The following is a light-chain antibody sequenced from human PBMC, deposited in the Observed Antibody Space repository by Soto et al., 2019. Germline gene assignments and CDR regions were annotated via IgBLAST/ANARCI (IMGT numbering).Light chain of an antibody. CDR1: SSDVGGYNY. Sequence: QSVLTQPASVSGSPGQSITISCSGTSSDVGGYNYVSWYQQHPGKAPKLMIYEVSNRPSGVSNRFSGSKSGNTASLTISGLQAEDEADYYCASYRGTGALVFGGGTKLTVL. CDR2: EVS. V-gene: IGLV2-14*01. J-gene: IGLJ3*02. CDR3: ASYRGTGALV.